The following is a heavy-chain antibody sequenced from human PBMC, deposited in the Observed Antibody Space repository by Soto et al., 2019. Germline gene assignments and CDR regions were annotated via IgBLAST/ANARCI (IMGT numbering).Heavy chain of an antibody. CDR2: ISGNGFDT. CDR3: VRGSFGYYGP. V-gene: IGHV3-23*01. J-gene: IGHJ5*02. Sequence: GGSLRLSCNASGFSFGTYLMTWVRQAPGKGLEWVSSISGNGFDTYYADSVKGRFTISRDNSMSSAYLQLNSLKVDDSAVYYCVRGSFGYYGPWGQGTLVTVSS. CDR1: GFSFGTYL. D-gene: IGHD3-22*01.